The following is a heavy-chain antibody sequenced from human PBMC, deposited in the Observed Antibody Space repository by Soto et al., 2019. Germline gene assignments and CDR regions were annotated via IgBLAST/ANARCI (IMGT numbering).Heavy chain of an antibody. Sequence: DVQLVESGGGLVQPGGSLRLSCAASGFTLSDYNMNWVRQAPGKGLEWVSYITTTGSTMYYADSVKGRFTISRDNAKNSVYLQMKGLRDEDTAVYYCVRAAALDMYGYGYCGQGTLVTVSS. CDR3: VRAAALDMYGYGY. J-gene: IGHJ4*02. CDR2: ITTTGSTM. D-gene: IGHD5-18*01. V-gene: IGHV3-48*02. CDR1: GFTLSDYN.